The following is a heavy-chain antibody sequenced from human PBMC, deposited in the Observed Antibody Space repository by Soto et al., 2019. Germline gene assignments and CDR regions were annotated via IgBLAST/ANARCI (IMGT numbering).Heavy chain of an antibody. CDR3: AKDLRGAAAGRDY. D-gene: IGHD6-13*01. J-gene: IGHJ4*02. CDR2: ISYDGSNK. Sequence: QVQLVESGGGVVQPGRSLRLSCAASGFTFSSYGMHWVRQAPGKGLEWVAVISYDGSNKYYADSVKGRFTISRDNSKNTLYLQMNSLRAEDTAVYYCAKDLRGAAAGRDYWGQGTLVTVSS. CDR1: GFTFSSYG. V-gene: IGHV3-30*18.